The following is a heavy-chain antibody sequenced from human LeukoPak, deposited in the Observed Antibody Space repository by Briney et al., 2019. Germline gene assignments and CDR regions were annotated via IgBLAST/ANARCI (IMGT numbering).Heavy chain of an antibody. CDR2: INPNSGGA. CDR1: GYTFTCYY. V-gene: IGHV1-2*06. CDR3: AREQQWLVPDY. D-gene: IGHD6-19*01. J-gene: IGHJ4*02. Sequence: ASVKVSCKASGYTFTCYYMHWVRQAPGQGREGMGRINPNSGGANYAQKFQGRVTMTSDTSISTAYMELSRQRSDDTAVYYCAREQQWLVPDYWGQGTLVTVSS.